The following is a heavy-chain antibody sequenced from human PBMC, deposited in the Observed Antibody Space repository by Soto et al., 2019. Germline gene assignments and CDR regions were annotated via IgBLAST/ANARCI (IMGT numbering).Heavy chain of an antibody. D-gene: IGHD6-6*01. CDR1: GGSISSYY. CDR3: ARGAREAARPIIGRRDP. V-gene: IGHV4-59*01. Sequence: PWETLSLSCTVSGGSISSYYWSWIRQPPGKGLEWIGYIYYSGSTNYNPSLKSRVTISVDTSKNQFSLKLSSVTAADTAVYYCARGAREAARPIIGRRDPWGQRSPV. J-gene: IGHJ5*02. CDR2: IYYSGST.